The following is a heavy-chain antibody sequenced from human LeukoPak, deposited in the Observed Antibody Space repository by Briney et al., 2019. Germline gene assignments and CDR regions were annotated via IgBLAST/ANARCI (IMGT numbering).Heavy chain of an antibody. J-gene: IGHJ6*03. CDR3: ARDRFNYYAYYMDV. V-gene: IGHV4-34*01. CDR2: IKQSGTT. Sequence: SETLSLTCAVSGRSFSDFYWNWIRLPPGKGLDWIGEIKQSGTTNYNPSLKSRVTLSVDTAKKQVSLKLTSVTAADTGVYYCARDRFNYYAYYMDVWGRGTTVTVSS. CDR1: GRSFSDFY. D-gene: IGHD3-22*01.